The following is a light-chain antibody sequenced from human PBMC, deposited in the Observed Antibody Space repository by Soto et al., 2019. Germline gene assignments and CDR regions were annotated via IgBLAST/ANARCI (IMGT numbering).Light chain of an antibody. V-gene: IGKV3-15*01. CDR1: QNVDFN. Sequence: EIVMTQSPATLSVSPGERVTLSCRASQNVDFNLAWYQQKPGQAPSLLIYHASIRATGIPARFSGGGSGTEFTLTISRLEPEDFAVYYCQQYASTPITFGQGTRLEIK. J-gene: IGKJ5*01. CDR2: HAS. CDR3: QQYASTPIT.